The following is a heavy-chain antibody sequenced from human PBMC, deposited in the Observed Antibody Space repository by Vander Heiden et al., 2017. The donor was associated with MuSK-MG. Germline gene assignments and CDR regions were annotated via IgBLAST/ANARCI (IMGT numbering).Heavy chain of an antibody. CDR3: ARGYYDFWSGHRGDAFDI. Sequence: QVQLQESGPGLVKPSETLSLTCTVPGGSISSYYWSWIRQPPGKGLEWIGYIYYSGSTNYNPSLKSRVTISVDTSKNQFSLKLSSVTAADTAVYYCARGYYDFWSGHRGDAFDIWGQGTMVTVSS. CDR2: IYYSGST. J-gene: IGHJ3*02. V-gene: IGHV4-59*01. CDR1: GGSISSYY. D-gene: IGHD3-3*01.